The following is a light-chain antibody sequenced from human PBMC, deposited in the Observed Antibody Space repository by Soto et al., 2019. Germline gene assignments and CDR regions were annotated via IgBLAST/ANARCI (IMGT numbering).Light chain of an antibody. CDR3: KQYGSFSPIT. V-gene: IGKV1-5*01. Sequence: DIQMTHSPSTLSASVGDRVTITCRASRSISNWLAWYQQRPGIAPKLLIFDASILQSGVPSRFSGSGSGTEFTLSISRLQTDDFATYHCKQYGSFSPITIGGGTKVEIX. CDR2: DAS. CDR1: RSISNW. J-gene: IGKJ4*01.